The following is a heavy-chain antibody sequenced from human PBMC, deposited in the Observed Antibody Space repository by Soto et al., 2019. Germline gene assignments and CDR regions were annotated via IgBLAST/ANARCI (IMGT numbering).Heavy chain of an antibody. J-gene: IGHJ4*02. V-gene: IGHV4-30-4*02. CDR3: ARVIAAAALFDY. D-gene: IGHD6-13*01. Sequence: PSDTLSLTCTVSGGSISSGDYYWSWIRQPPGKGLEWIGYIYYSGSTYYNPSLKSRVTISVDTSKNQFSLKLSSVTAADTAVYYCARVIAAAALFDYWGQGTLVTVSS. CDR2: IYYSGST. CDR1: GGSISSGDYY.